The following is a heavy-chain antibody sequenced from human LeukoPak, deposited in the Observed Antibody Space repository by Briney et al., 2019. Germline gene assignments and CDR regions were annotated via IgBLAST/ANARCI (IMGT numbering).Heavy chain of an antibody. Sequence: SETLSLTCTVSGDSISGYCWSWIRQPAGNGPEYLGYIYYSGTTYYNPSLKSRLTMSIDTSKSQFSLQLSSVTAADTAVYYCARLSKLNTIGWSAFDMWGQGTMVTVSS. CDR3: ARLSKLNTIGWSAFDM. J-gene: IGHJ3*02. V-gene: IGHV4-59*08. D-gene: IGHD6-19*01. CDR2: IYYSGTT. CDR1: GDSISGYC.